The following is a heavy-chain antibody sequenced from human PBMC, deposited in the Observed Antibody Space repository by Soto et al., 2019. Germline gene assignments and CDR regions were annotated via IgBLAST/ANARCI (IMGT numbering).Heavy chain of an antibody. CDR2: IWYDGSNK. Sequence: QVQLVESGGGVVQPGRSLRLSCAASGFTFSSYGMHWVRQAPGKGLEWVAVIWYDGSNKYYADSVKGRFTISRDNSKNTLYRQMNGQRAEDTAVYYCARDRIVVVPAAIPGRYYYYGMDVWGQGTTGTGSS. CDR3: ARDRIVVVPAAIPGRYYYYGMDV. CDR1: GFTFSSYG. V-gene: IGHV3-33*01. J-gene: IGHJ6*02. D-gene: IGHD2-2*01.